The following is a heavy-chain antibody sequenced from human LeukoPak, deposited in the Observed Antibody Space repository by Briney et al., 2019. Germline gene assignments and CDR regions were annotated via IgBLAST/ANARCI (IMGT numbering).Heavy chain of an antibody. Sequence: GGSLRLSCAASGFTFSSYGMHWVRQAPGKGLEWVAFIRYDGSNKHYADSVKGRFTISRDNSKNTLYLQMNSLRAEDTAVYYCAKDADYVARRVPNGDYWGQGTLVTVSS. V-gene: IGHV3-30*02. D-gene: IGHD3-16*01. CDR1: GFTFSSYG. CDR3: AKDADYVARRVPNGDY. CDR2: IRYDGSNK. J-gene: IGHJ4*02.